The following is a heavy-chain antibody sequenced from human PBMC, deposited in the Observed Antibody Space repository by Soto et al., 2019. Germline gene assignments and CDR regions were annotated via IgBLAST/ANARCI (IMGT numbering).Heavy chain of an antibody. V-gene: IGHV5-51*01. CDR2: IYPGASDT. CDR1: THSLTSVS. J-gene: IGHJ6*02. CDR3: AWILADRTYYYGLDV. Sequence: SLKTSWQLTTHSLTSVSTGWARQMAMKGLERMGIIYPGASDTRYSPSFQGKVTISADKSISTAYLQWSSLKASDTAMYYCAWILADRTYYYGLDVWGQGTMVTVS. D-gene: IGHD3-3*02.